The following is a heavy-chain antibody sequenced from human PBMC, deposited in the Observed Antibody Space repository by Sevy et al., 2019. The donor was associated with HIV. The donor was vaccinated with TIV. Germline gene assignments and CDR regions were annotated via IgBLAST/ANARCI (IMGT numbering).Heavy chain of an antibody. CDR1: GFTFSNYN. V-gene: IGHV3-21*01. J-gene: IGHJ4*02. CDR3: AGGASSGWDYFDY. Sequence: GGSLRLSCAASGFTFSNYNINWVRQAPGKGLEWVSYISGLSNYRYYADSLGGRFTISRDNARNSGYLQMNSLRTEDTAVYYCAGGASSGWDYFDYWGQGTLVTVSS. CDR2: ISGLSNYR. D-gene: IGHD6-19*01.